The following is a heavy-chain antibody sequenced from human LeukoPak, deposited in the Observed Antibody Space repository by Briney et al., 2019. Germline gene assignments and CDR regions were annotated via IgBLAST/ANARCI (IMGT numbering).Heavy chain of an antibody. Sequence: SETLSLTCTVSGGSIRSSYYYWGWIRQPPGKGLEWIGSIYDSGSTYYNPSLKSRVTISVDTSKNQFSLKLSSVTAADTAVYYCASPGYSSDYWGQGTLVTVSS. CDR1: GGSIRSSYYY. D-gene: IGHD6-13*01. J-gene: IGHJ4*02. CDR3: ASPGYSSDY. CDR2: IYDSGST. V-gene: IGHV4-39*01.